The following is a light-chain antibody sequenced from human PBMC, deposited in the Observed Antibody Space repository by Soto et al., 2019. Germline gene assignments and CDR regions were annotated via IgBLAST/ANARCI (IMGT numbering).Light chain of an antibody. Sequence: EIVMTQSPATLSVSPGEGSTLSCRTSKSDSSNLAWYQQKPGQAPRLLIYGASTRATGIPARFSGSGSGTEFTLTISSLPSEDFAVYYCQQYNNWPPLYTFGQGTKLEIK. J-gene: IGKJ2*01. CDR1: KSDSSN. CDR2: GAS. V-gene: IGKV3-15*01. CDR3: QQYNNWPPLYT.